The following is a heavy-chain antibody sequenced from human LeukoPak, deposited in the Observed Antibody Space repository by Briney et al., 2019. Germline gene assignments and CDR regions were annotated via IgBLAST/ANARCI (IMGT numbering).Heavy chain of an antibody. CDR3: AREISGYAFDI. V-gene: IGHV3-30*03. D-gene: IGHD5-12*01. CDR1: GFTFSSYG. CDR2: ISDDGTRK. Sequence: PGGSLRLSCAASGFTFSSYGIHWVRLAPGKGLEWVAVISDDGTRKYYADSVQGRFTISRDNSRNTLYLQMNSLRAEDMAVYYCAREISGYAFDIWGQGTMVTVSS. J-gene: IGHJ3*02.